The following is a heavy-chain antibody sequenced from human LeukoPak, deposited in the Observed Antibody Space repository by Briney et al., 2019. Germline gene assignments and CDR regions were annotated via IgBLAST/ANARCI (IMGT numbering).Heavy chain of an antibody. V-gene: IGHV1-69*13. CDR3: ASRSCGGDCYSSHYYYYGMDV. D-gene: IGHD2-21*02. Sequence: SVEVSCKASGGTFSRYAISWVRQAPGQGLEWMGGIIPIFGTASYAQTFQGRVTITADESASTVYVELTSLRSEDTAVYYCASRSCGGDCYSSHYYYYGMDVWGQGTTVTVSS. CDR1: GGTFSRYA. CDR2: IIPIFGTA. J-gene: IGHJ6*02.